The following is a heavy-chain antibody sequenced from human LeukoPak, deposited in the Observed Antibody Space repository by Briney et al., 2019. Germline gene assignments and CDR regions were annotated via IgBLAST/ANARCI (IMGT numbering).Heavy chain of an antibody. V-gene: IGHV4-4*07. D-gene: IGHD6-13*01. CDR1: GGSISSYY. CDR2: IYTSGST. CDR3: ATGIAAAGTTARDY. J-gene: IGHJ4*02. Sequence: SETLSLTCTVSGGSISSYYWSWIRQPAGKGLEWIGRIYTSGSTNYNPSLKSRVTMSVDTSKNQFPLKLSSVTAADTAVYYCATGIAAAGTTARDYWGQGTLVTVSS.